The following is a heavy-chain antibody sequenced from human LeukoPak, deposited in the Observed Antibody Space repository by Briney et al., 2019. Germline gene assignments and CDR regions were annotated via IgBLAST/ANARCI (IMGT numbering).Heavy chain of an antibody. CDR1: GYTFTGHY. V-gene: IGHV1-2*02. D-gene: IGHD7-27*01. CDR3: ARDSAGDLDS. CDR2: INPNSGGT. Sequence: ASVKVSCKASGYTFTGHYMHWVRQAPGQGLEWVGWINPNSGGTNYAQKFQGRVTMTRDTSISTAYMELSRMRSDDTGVYYWARDSAGDLDSWGEGTLVTVSS. J-gene: IGHJ4*02.